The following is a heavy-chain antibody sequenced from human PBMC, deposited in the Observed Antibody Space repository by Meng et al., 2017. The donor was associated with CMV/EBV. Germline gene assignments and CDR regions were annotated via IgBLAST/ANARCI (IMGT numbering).Heavy chain of an antibody. J-gene: IGHJ6*02. Sequence: GSLRSRSSYWGWIRQPPGKGLEWIGSIYYSGSTYYNPSLKSRVTISVDTSKNQFSLKLSSVTAADTAVYYCARDIRYAYYYYGMDVWGQGTTVTVSS. V-gene: IGHV4-39*07. CDR1: GSLRSRSSY. CDR2: IYYSGST. CDR3: ARDIRYAYYYYGMDV. D-gene: IGHD5-12*01.